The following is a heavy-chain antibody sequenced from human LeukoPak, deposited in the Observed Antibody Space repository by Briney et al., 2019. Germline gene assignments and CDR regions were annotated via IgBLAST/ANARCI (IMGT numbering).Heavy chain of an antibody. V-gene: IGHV1-24*01. J-gene: IGHJ4*02. CDR3: ATDPAGYCTANGCYSVDY. D-gene: IGHD2-15*01. CDR1: GDTLTELS. CDR2: FDLEDGET. Sequence: ASLCVSSTLSGDTLTELSMHWVRQAPGKGLEWMGGFDLEDGETVYPQTLQGRLTMTEDTSTDTVYMELSSLRPGDTPVYYCATDPAGYCTANGCYSVDYWGQGTLVTVSS.